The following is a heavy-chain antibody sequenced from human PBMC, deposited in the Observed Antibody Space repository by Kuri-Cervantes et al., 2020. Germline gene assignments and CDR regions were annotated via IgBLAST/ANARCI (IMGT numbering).Heavy chain of an antibody. Sequence: GGSLRLSCAASGFTVGSNYMSWVRQAPGKGLEWVSVIYSGGSTYYADSVKGRFTISRDNSKNTLYLQMNSLRAEDTAVYYCARDHSSGCLDYWGQGTLVTVS. D-gene: IGHD6-19*01. CDR1: GFTVGSNY. V-gene: IGHV3-53*01. CDR3: ARDHSSGCLDY. CDR2: IYSGGST. J-gene: IGHJ4*01.